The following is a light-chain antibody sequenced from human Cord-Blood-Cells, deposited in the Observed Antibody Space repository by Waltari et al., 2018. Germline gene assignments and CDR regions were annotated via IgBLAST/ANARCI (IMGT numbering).Light chain of an antibody. CDR2: KAA. CDR1: QSISSW. J-gene: IGKJ4*01. CDR3: QQYNSYSPLT. Sequence: DIQMTPSPSTLPASVGDRVTITFRASQSISSWLAWYQQKPGKAPKLLIYKAASLESGVPSRCSGSGAGTEFARTSSSLQPDDFATYYCQQYNSYSPLTFGGGTKVEIK. V-gene: IGKV1-5*03.